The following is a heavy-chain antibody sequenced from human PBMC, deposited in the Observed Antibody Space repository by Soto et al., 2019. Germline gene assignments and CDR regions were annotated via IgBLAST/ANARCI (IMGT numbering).Heavy chain of an antibody. J-gene: IGHJ6*02. Sequence: SETQSVTCAVYGGSISGSYLSWFSKHTGKGLEWIGEINHSGSTNYNPSLKSRVTISVDTSKNQFSLKLSSVTAADTAVYYCARASRGYSGHQGYYGMDVWGQGTTVTVSS. CDR2: INHSGST. CDR3: ARASRGYSGHQGYYGMDV. V-gene: IGHV4-34*01. CDR1: GGSISGSY. D-gene: IGHD5-12*01.